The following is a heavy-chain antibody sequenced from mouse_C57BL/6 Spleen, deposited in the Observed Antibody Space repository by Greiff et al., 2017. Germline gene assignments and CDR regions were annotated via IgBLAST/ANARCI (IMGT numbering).Heavy chain of an antibody. Sequence: VQLQQSGPELVKPGASVKISCKASGYSFTGYYMNWVKQSPEKSLEWIGEINPSTGGTTYNQKFKAKATLTVDKSSSTAYMQLKSLTSEDSAVYYGARSLYGNYDYWGQGTTLTVSS. CDR1: GYSFTGYY. CDR3: ARSLYGNYDY. V-gene: IGHV1-42*01. CDR2: INPSTGGT. D-gene: IGHD2-1*01. J-gene: IGHJ2*01.